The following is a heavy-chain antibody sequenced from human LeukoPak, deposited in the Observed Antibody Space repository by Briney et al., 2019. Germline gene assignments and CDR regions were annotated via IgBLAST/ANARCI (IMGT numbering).Heavy chain of an antibody. Sequence: GRSLRLSCAASGFTFSSYGMHWVRQAPGKGLEWVAVISYDGSNKYYADSVKGRFTTSRDNSKNTLYLQMNSLRAEDTAVYYCAKDQDYYGSDYYYYGMDVWGQGTTVTVSS. D-gene: IGHD3-10*01. J-gene: IGHJ6*02. CDR1: GFTFSSYG. CDR2: ISYDGSNK. V-gene: IGHV3-30*18. CDR3: AKDQDYYGSDYYYYGMDV.